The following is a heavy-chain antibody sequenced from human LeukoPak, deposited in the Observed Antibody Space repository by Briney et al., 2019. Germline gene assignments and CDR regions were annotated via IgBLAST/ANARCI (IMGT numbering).Heavy chain of an antibody. CDR1: GFTFSSYW. V-gene: IGHV3-7*01. D-gene: IGHD1-26*01. CDR3: ARDHGWELLDFSDY. J-gene: IGHJ4*02. CDR2: IKQDGSEK. Sequence: PGGSLRLSCAASGFTFSSYWMSWVRQAPGKGLEWVANIKQDGSEKYYVDSVKGRFTVSRDNAKNSLYLQMNSLRAEDTAVYYCARDHGWELLDFSDYWGQGTLVTVSS.